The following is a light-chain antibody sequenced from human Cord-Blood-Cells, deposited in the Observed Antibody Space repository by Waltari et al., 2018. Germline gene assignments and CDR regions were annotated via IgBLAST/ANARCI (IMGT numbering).Light chain of an antibody. J-gene: IGLJ2*01. CDR3: NSRDSSGNHLV. V-gene: IGLV3-19*01. Sequence: SSELTQDPAVSVALGQTVRITCQGDSLRSYYASWYQQKPGQAPVLVIYGKNNRPSGIPDRFSGSSSGNTASLTITGARAEDEADYDCNSRDSSGNHLVFGGGTKLTVL. CDR2: GKN. CDR1: SLRSYY.